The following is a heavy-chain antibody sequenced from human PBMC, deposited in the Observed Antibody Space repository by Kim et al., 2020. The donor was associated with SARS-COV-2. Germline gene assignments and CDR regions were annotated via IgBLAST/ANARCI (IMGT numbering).Heavy chain of an antibody. V-gene: IGHV4-39*01. CDR3: ARRAYSSSTTYYFDY. Sequence: SETLSLTCTVSGGSISSYNYYWGWIRQPPGKGLEWIGSIYYSGSTYYNPSLKSRVTMSVDTSKNQFSLKLSSVTATDTGVYYCARRAYSSSTTYYFDYWGEGTLVTVSS. CDR1: GGSISSYNYY. J-gene: IGHJ4*02. CDR2: IYYSGST. D-gene: IGHD6-6*01.